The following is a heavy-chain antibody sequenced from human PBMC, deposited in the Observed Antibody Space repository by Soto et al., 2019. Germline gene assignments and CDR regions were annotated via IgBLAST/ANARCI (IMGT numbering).Heavy chain of an antibody. CDR1: GFTFSSYW. CDR3: ASSYSSGWYGAGAFDI. V-gene: IGHV3-7*01. D-gene: IGHD6-19*01. Sequence: GGSLRLSCAGSGFTFSSYWMSWVRQAPGKGLEWVANIKQDGSEKYYVDSVKGRFTISRDNAKNSLYLQMNSLRAEDTAVYYCASSYSSGWYGAGAFDIWGQGTMVTVSS. J-gene: IGHJ3*02. CDR2: IKQDGSEK.